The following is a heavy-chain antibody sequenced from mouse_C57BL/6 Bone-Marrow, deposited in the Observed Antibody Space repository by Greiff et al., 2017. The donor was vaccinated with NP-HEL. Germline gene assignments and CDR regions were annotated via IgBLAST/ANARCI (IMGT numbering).Heavy chain of an antibody. Sequence: EVQGVESGGGLVKPGGSLTLSCAASGFTFSSYTMSWVRQTPEKRLEWVATISGGGGNTYYPDSVKGRFTISRDNAKNTLYLQMSSLRSEDTALYYCARPIYDYDYFDYWGQGTTLTVSS. CDR2: ISGGGGNT. J-gene: IGHJ2*01. D-gene: IGHD2-4*01. CDR1: GFTFSSYT. CDR3: ARPIYDYDYFDY. V-gene: IGHV5-9*01.